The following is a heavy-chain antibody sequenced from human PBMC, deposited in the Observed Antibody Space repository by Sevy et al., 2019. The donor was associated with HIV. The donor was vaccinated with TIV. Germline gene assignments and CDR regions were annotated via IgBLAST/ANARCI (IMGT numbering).Heavy chain of an antibody. D-gene: IGHD6-19*01. CDR3: ARATIESSSGWYYFDY. J-gene: IGHJ4*02. Sequence: SETLCLTCAVYGGSFSGYYWSWIRHPPGKGLEWIGEINHSGSTNYNPSLKSRVTISVDTSKNQFSLKLSSVTAADTAVYYCARATIESSSGWYYFDYWGQGTLVTVSS. CDR2: INHSGST. CDR1: GGSFSGYY. V-gene: IGHV4-34*01.